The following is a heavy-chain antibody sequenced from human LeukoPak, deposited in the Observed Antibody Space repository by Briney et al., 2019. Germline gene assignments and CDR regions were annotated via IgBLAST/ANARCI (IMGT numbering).Heavy chain of an antibody. J-gene: IGHJ4*02. CDR2: IYSGGST. V-gene: IGHV3-53*01. CDR1: GFTFSSYS. Sequence: GGSLRLSCAASGFTFSSYSMNWVRQAPGKGLEWVSVIYSGGSTYYADSVKGRFTISRDNSKNTLYLQMNSLRAEDTAVYYCARGLNSRGIAVAGRVDYWGQGTLVTVSS. CDR3: ARGLNSRGIAVAGRVDY. D-gene: IGHD6-19*01.